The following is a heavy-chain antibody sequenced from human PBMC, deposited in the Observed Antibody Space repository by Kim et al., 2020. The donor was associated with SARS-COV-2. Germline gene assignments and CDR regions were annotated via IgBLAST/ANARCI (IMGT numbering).Heavy chain of an antibody. CDR1: GFFFGNYA. CDR3: AKGGGLVVVVAGSPGIEY. V-gene: IGHV3-23*01. CDR2: ISGPGGVT. D-gene: IGHD2-15*01. Sequence: GGSLRLSCAASGFFFGNYAMSWVRRAPGKGLEWVSTISGPGGVTNYADSVKGRFTISRDNAKNTLYVQMNSLRAEDTAVYYCAKGGGLVVVVAGSPGIEYWGRGTLVTVSS. J-gene: IGHJ4*02.